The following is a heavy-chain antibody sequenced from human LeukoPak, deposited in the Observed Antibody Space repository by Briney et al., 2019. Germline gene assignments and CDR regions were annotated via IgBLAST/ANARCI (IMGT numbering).Heavy chain of an antibody. CDR1: GYTFTSYY. CDR3: ALSYFDSSGYWDY. Sequence: ASVTVSCKASGYTFTSYYMHWVRQAPGQGFEWMAIFNPSGGSTNYAQKFQGRVTMTRDMSTSTVYMELSSLRSEDAAIYYCALSYFDSSGYWDYWGQGTLVTVSS. D-gene: IGHD3-22*01. V-gene: IGHV1-46*01. CDR2: FNPSGGST. J-gene: IGHJ4*02.